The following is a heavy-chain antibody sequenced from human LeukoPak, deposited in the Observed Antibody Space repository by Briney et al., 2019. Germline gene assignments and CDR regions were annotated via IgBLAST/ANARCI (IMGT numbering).Heavy chain of an antibody. CDR1: GGSVSSGSYY. J-gene: IGHJ4*02. V-gene: IGHV4-61*01. CDR2: IYYSGST. D-gene: IGHD3-3*01. Sequence: PSETLSLTCTVSGGSVSSGSYYWSWIQQPPGKGLEWIGYIYYSGSTNYNPSLKSRVTISVDTSKNQFSLKLSSVTAADTAVYYCARVSGVVIMGYFDYWGQGTLVTVSS. CDR3: ARVSGVVIMGYFDY.